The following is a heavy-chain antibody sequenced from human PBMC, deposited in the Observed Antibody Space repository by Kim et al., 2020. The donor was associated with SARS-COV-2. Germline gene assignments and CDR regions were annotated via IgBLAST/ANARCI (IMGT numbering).Heavy chain of an antibody. CDR3: ARGELVRRTFDY. J-gene: IGHJ4*02. D-gene: IGHD1-7*01. V-gene: IGHV7-4-1*02. CDR1: GDTLNNHI. CDR2: SNTRTGNP. Sequence: ASVKVACEASGDTLNNHIVHWVRQAPGQGLEWVGWSNTRTGNPAYAPGFTGRFVLSLDTSVNTAYLQIRSLRADDTAIYYCARGELVRRTFDYWGQGTLVAVSS.